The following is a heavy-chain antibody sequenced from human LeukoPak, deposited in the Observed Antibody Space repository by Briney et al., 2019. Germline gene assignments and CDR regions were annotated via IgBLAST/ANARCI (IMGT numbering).Heavy chain of an antibody. CDR2: IIPIFGTA. CDR1: GYTFTGYY. CDR3: ARPDSSFYIDYYYYGMDV. Sequence: SVKVSCKASGYTFTGYYMHWVRQAPGQGLEWMGGIIPIFGTANYAQKFQGRVTITADESTSTAYMELSSLRSEDTAVYYCARPDSSFYIDYYYYGMDVWGQGTTVTVSS. V-gene: IGHV1-69*13. J-gene: IGHJ6*02. D-gene: IGHD3-22*01.